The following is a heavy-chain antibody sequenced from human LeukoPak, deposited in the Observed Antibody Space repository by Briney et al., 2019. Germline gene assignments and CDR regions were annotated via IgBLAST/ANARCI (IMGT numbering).Heavy chain of an antibody. D-gene: IGHD6-19*01. V-gene: IGHV3-74*01. CDR1: GLTFSGSW. Sequence: GGSLRLSCAASGLTFSGSWMYWVRQAPGKGLVWVSDINSDGSNTRYADSVRGRFTISRDNAKEMVHLQMNSLRAEDTAVYYCARAVSGWLAIDYWGQGTLVTVSS. CDR2: INSDGSNT. J-gene: IGHJ4*02. CDR3: ARAVSGWLAIDY.